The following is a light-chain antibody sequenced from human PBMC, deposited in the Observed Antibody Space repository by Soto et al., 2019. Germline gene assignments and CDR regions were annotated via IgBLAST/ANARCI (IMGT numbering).Light chain of an antibody. CDR1: QSVSSN. V-gene: IGKV3-15*01. Sequence: EIVIAQSPATLSLSPVPTPAISCTASQSVSSNLALYQQKPGQSPRLLIYGTSTRATGIPARFSGSGSGTEFTLTISSLKSEDFAVSYRHQYNFWPTFGKGTKVDIK. CDR2: GTS. J-gene: IGKJ1*01. CDR3: HQYNFWPT.